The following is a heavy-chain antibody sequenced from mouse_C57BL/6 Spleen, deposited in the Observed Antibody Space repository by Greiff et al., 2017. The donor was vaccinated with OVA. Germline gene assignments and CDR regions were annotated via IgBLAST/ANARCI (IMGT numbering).Heavy chain of an antibody. J-gene: IGHJ3*01. V-gene: IGHV1-59*01. Sequence: VQLQQPGAELVRPGTSVKLSCKASGYTFTSYRMHWVKQRPGQGLEWIGVIDPSDSYTNYNQKFKGKATLTVDTSSSTAYMQLSSLTSEDSAVYYCGTGFAYWGQGTLVTVSA. CDR3: GTGFAY. CDR2: IDPSDSYT. CDR1: GYTFTSYR.